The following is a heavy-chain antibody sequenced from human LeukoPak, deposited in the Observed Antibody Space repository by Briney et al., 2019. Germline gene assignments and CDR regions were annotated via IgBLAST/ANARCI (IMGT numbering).Heavy chain of an antibody. V-gene: IGHV3-30*18. CDR1: GFTFSSYG. CDR2: ISYDGSNK. CDR3: AKPSSIRVLLWFGYFDY. D-gene: IGHD3-10*01. Sequence: PGGSLRLSCAASGFTFSSYGMHWVRQAPGKGLEWVAVISYDGSNKYYADSVKGRFTISRDNSKNTLYLQMNSLRAEDTAVYYCAKPSSIRVLLWFGYFDYWGQGTLVTVSS. J-gene: IGHJ4*02.